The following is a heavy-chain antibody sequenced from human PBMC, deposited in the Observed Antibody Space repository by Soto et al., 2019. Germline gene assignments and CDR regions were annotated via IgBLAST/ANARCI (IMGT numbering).Heavy chain of an antibody. CDR2: ISAYNGNT. J-gene: IGHJ6*02. Sequence: ASVKVSCKASGYTFTSYGISWVRQAPGQGLEWMGWISAYNGNTNYAQKLQGRVTMTTDTSTSTAYMELRSLRSDDTAVYYCAKDGGAAQDIVVVPAARANYYYYGMDVWGQGTTVTVSS. D-gene: IGHD2-2*01. CDR1: GYTFTSYG. CDR3: AKDGGAAQDIVVVPAARANYYYYGMDV. V-gene: IGHV1-18*01.